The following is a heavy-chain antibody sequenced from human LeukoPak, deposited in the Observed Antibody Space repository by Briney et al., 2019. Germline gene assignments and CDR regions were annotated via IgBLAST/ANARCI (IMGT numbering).Heavy chain of an antibody. CDR1: GFSLTTRALC. CDR3: ARGSSHGFDY. CDR2: IEWDDDK. V-gene: IGHV2-70*01. J-gene: IGHJ4*02. Sequence: SGPALVKPTQTLTLTCTFYGFSLTTRALCVSWIRHPPGKALEWLALIEWDDDKSYSTSLKTRLTISKDTSKIQVVLTMTNMDPVDTATYYCARGSSHGFDYWGQGTLVTVSS.